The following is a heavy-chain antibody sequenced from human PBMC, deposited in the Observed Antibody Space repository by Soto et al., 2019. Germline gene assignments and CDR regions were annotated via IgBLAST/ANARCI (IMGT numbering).Heavy chain of an antibody. Sequence: QVHLVQSGAEVKMPGASVKVSCKTSGYTFSDYSMSWVRQAPGQRLEWMGRINTHNGHTQYSPRFDDRVTMTTDPSTSTAYMELKGLRSDDTAVYYCARTDTWAYWGQGTLVTVSS. CDR3: ARTDTWAY. CDR1: GYTFSDYS. D-gene: IGHD5-18*01. J-gene: IGHJ4*02. V-gene: IGHV1-18*04. CDR2: INTHNGHT.